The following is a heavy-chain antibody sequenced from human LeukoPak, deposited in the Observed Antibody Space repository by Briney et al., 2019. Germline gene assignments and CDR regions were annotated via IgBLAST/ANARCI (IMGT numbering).Heavy chain of an antibody. CDR1: GFTFSNYA. D-gene: IGHD4-17*01. Sequence: GGSLRLSCAAFGFTFSNYAMNWVRQAPGKGLEWVSSITTSGTYMYYADSVKGRFTISRDNAKNSLYLQMNSLRVEDTAVYYCAREGYGDRAWLDSWGQGTLVTVSS. J-gene: IGHJ5*01. CDR2: ITTSGTYM. CDR3: AREGYGDRAWLDS. V-gene: IGHV3-21*01.